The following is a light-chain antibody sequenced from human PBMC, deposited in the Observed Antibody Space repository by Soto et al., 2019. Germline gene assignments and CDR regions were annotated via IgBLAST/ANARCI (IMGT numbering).Light chain of an antibody. CDR2: DAY. CDR3: QQYNTFSPTWT. V-gene: IGKV1-5*01. Sequence: DIQMTQSPSTLSASVGDRVTITCRASQSISRWLAWYQQKPGKAPKLLIYDAYSLEGGVPSRFSGSGSGTEFTLTVSSLQPDDFATYYCQQYNTFSPTWTFGQGTKVDIK. CDR1: QSISRW. J-gene: IGKJ1*01.